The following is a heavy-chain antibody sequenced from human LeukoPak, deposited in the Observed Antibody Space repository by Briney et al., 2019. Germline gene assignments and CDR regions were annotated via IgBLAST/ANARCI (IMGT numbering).Heavy chain of an antibody. J-gene: IGHJ4*02. CDR2: MKRDGSEI. D-gene: IGHD5-24*01. CDR1: GFTFSTYW. Sequence: GGSLRLSCSASGFTFSTYWMSWVRQAPGKGLEWVANMKRDGSEIYYVDSVKGRFTISRDISRNTVHLQMNSLRAGDTAVYYCARDPHGYNSYFDYWGQGTLVTVSS. CDR3: ARDPHGYNSYFDY. V-gene: IGHV3-7*03.